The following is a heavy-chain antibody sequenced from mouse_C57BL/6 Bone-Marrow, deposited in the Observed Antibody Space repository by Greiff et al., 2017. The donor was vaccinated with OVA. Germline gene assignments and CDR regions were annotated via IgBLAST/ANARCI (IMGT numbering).Heavy chain of an antibody. CDR2: IYPGDGDT. V-gene: IGHV1-82*01. CDR3: ARSRDSYYAMDY. D-gene: IGHD3-2*01. J-gene: IGHJ4*01. CDR1: GYAFSSSW. Sequence: QVQLQQSGPELVKPGASVKISCKASGYAFSSSWMNWVKQRPGKGLEWIGRIYPGDGDTNYNGKFKGKATLTADKSSSTAYMQLSSLTSEDSAVYFCARSRDSYYAMDYWGQGTSVTVSS.